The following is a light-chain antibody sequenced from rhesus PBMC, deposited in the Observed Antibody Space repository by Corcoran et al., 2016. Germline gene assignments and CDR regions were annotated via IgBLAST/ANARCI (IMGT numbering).Light chain of an antibody. J-gene: IGKJ4*01. V-gene: IGKV3S9*01. Sequence: EIVMTQSPATLSLSPGERATLSCRASQSVSSYVAWYQQKPEKAPRLLIYGASSRATGIPDRFRGRGSGTDFTLTISSLEPEDFAIYYCQQYSDWPLTFGGGTKVEIK. CDR2: GAS. CDR1: QSVSSY. CDR3: QQYSDWPLT.